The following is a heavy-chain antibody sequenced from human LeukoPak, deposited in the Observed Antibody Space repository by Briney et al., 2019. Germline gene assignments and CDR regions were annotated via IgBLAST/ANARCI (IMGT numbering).Heavy chain of an antibody. Sequence: QSGGSLSLSLAASEFTFVSYGWHWVGQAQGKGLGGVAFLRYDGSNKYYADSVKGRFTISRDNSKNTLYLQMNSLRAEDTAVYYCAKDAWVGSSNYPFDYWGQGTLVTVSS. CDR2: LRYDGSNK. V-gene: IGHV3-30*02. D-gene: IGHD6-13*01. CDR1: EFTFVSYG. J-gene: IGHJ4*02. CDR3: AKDAWVGSSNYPFDY.